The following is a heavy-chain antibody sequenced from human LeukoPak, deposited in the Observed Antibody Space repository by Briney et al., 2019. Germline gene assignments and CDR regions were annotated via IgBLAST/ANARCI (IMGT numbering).Heavy chain of an antibody. CDR3: VNLWEAGY. CDR1: GFTFSSYW. D-gene: IGHD1-26*01. J-gene: IGHJ4*02. Sequence: GGSLRLSCAASGFTFSSYWMSWVRQAPGKGLEWVANIKQDGSEKYYVDSVKGRFTISRDNAKNSLYLQLNSVRVEDTAMYYCVNLWEAGYWGQGTLVSVSS. V-gene: IGHV3-7*01. CDR2: IKQDGSEK.